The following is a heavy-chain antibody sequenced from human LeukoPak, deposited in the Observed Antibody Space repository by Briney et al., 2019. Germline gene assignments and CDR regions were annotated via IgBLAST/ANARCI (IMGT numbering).Heavy chain of an antibody. CDR1: GGTFSSYA. D-gene: IGHD4-23*01. CDR3: ARENGGNFDY. J-gene: IGHJ4*02. V-gene: IGHV1-69*13. CDR2: IIPIFGTA. Sequence: ASVKVSCKASGGTFSSYAIRWVRQAPGQGLEWMGGIIPIFGTANYAQKFQCRVTITADESTSTAYMELSSLRSEDTAVYYCARENGGNFDYWGQGTLVTVSS.